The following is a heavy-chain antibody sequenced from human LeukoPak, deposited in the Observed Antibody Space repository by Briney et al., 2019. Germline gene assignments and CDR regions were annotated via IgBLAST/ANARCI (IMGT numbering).Heavy chain of an antibody. Sequence: ASVKVSCKASGGTFSSYSISWVRQATGQGLEGTGWINPNSGGTNYAQKFQGRVTMTRDTSISTAYMELSRLRSDDTAVYYCARSVAGYSSGWYPLGYWGQGTLVTVSS. J-gene: IGHJ4*02. D-gene: IGHD6-19*01. CDR3: ARSVAGYSSGWYPLGY. CDR1: GGTFSSYS. CDR2: INPNSGGT. V-gene: IGHV1-2*02.